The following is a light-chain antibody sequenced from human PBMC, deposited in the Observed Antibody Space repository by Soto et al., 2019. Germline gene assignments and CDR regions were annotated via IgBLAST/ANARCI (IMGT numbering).Light chain of an antibody. Sequence: QSVLTQPPSVSGAPGQRVTISCTGSSSNIGAGNDVDWYQQLPGTAPKLLIYDNNSRPSGVPDRFAGSKSGTSASLAITGLQAEDEADYYCQSYDSALSGVVFGGGTKVTVL. CDR3: QSYDSALSGVV. CDR2: DNN. V-gene: IGLV1-40*01. J-gene: IGLJ2*01. CDR1: SSNIGAGND.